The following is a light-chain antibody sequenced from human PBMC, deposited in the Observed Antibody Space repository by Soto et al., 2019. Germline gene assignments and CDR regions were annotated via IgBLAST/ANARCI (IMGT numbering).Light chain of an antibody. CDR3: QQRKNWPPIT. J-gene: IGKJ5*01. Sequence: EIELTQSPATLSLAPLETATLSCMASQNVDKFLAWYQQRPGQPPRLLIFDSSNRATGVPVRLSGSGSGTVFTLTIGSLEPEDSAVYYCQQRKNWPPITCGKGKRRAIK. CDR2: DSS. CDR1: QNVDKF. V-gene: IGKV3-11*01.